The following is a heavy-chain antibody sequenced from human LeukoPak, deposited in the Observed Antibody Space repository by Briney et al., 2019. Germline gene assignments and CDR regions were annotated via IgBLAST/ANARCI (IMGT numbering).Heavy chain of an antibody. Sequence: SETLSLTCTVSGGSISSSSYYWGWVRQPPGKGLEWVGSIYYSGSTYYNPSLKSRVTISVDTSKNQFSLKLSSVTAADTAVYYCARAPIVVVTATPKWHNWFDPWGQGTLVTVSS. CDR1: GGSISSSSYY. CDR2: IYYSGST. D-gene: IGHD2-21*02. CDR3: ARAPIVVVTATPKWHNWFDP. V-gene: IGHV4-39*07. J-gene: IGHJ5*02.